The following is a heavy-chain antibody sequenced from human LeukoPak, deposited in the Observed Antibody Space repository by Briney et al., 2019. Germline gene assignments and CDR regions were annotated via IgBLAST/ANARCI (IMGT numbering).Heavy chain of an antibody. J-gene: IGHJ4*02. CDR2: ISAYNGNT. D-gene: IGHD3-22*01. Sequence: ASVKVSCKASGYTFTSYGISWVRLAPGQGLEWMGWISAYNGNTNYAQKLQGRVTMTTDTSTSTAYMELRSLRSDDTAVYYCARDANYYDSSGYWNYWGQGTLVTVSS. CDR3: ARDANYYDSSGYWNY. CDR1: GYTFTSYG. V-gene: IGHV1-18*01.